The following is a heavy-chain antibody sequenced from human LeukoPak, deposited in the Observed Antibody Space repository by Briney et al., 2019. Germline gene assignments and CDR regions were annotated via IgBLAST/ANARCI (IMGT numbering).Heavy chain of an antibody. Sequence: GGSLRLSCAASGFTFSSYSMNWVRQAPGKGLEWVSDISSSGSTIYYADSVNGRFTISRDHAKNSLYLRMNSLRDEATAVYYCARGTDVGYCSGGSCYSRTYFFGYRGQGTLVTVSS. V-gene: IGHV3-48*02. CDR1: GFTFSSYS. D-gene: IGHD2-15*01. J-gene: IGHJ4*02. CDR3: ARGTDVGYCSGGSCYSRTYFFGY. CDR2: ISSSGSTI.